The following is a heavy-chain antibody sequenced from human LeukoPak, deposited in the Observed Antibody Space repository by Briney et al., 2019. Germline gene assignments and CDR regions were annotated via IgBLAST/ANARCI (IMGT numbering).Heavy chain of an antibody. V-gene: IGHV3-9*01. J-gene: IGHJ4*02. D-gene: IGHD3-9*01. Sequence: GRSLRLSCAASGFTFDDYAMHWVRQAPGKGLEWVSGISWNSGSIGYADSVKGRFTISRDNSKNTLYLQMNGLRAEDTAVYYCAKDEGILTGFSLHYYFDYWGQGTLVTVSS. CDR1: GFTFDDYA. CDR2: ISWNSGSI. CDR3: AKDEGILTGFSLHYYFDY.